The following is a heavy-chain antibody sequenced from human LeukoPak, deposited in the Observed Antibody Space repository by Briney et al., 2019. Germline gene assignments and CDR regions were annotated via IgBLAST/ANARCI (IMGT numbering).Heavy chain of an antibody. Sequence: PGGSLRLSCAASGFTFSSYSMNWVRQAPGKGLEWVSSISSSSSYIYYADSVKGRFTISRDNAKNSLYLQMSSLRAEDTAVYYCARDKTAYDFWSGYYKSGMDVWGQGTTVTVSS. CDR3: ARDKTAYDFWSGYYKSGMDV. D-gene: IGHD3-3*01. J-gene: IGHJ6*02. CDR1: GFTFSSYS. V-gene: IGHV3-21*01. CDR2: ISSSSSYI.